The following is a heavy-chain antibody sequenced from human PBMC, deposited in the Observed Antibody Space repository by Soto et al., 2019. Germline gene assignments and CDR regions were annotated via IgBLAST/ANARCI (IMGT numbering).Heavy chain of an antibody. J-gene: IGHJ4*02. V-gene: IGHV3-23*01. CDR2: ISGSGGST. Sequence: GGSLRLSCAASGFTFSSYAMSWVRQAPGKGLEWVSAISGSGGSTYYADSVKGRFTISRDNSKNTLYLQMNSLRAEDTAVYYCTSMTTVTKRGIDYWGQGTLVTVSS. CDR3: TSMTTVTKRGIDY. D-gene: IGHD4-17*01. CDR1: GFTFSSYA.